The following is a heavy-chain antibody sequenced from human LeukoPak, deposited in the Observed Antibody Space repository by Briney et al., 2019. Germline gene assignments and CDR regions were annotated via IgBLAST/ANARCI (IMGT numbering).Heavy chain of an antibody. J-gene: IGHJ3*02. D-gene: IGHD4-17*01. CDR3: AADRRDDYGDYVSAFDI. Sequence: GTSVKVSCKASGFTFTSSAMQWVRQARGQRLEWIGWIVVGSGNTNYAQKFQERVTITRDMSTSTAYMELSSLRSEDTAVYYCAADRRDDYGDYVSAFDIWGQETMVTVSS. CDR1: GFTFTSSA. CDR2: IVVGSGNT. V-gene: IGHV1-58*02.